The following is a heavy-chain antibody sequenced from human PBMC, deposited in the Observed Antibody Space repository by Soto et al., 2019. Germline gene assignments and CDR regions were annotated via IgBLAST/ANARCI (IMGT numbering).Heavy chain of an antibody. CDR1: GGSISSGDYC. CDR2: IYYSGST. J-gene: IGHJ4*02. CDR3: ARHNWTEFYFDY. D-gene: IGHD1-20*01. V-gene: IGHV4-30-4*01. Sequence: SETLSLTSTVSGGSISSGDYCWSWIRQPPGKGLEWIGYIYYSGSTYYNPSLKSRVTISVDTSKNQFSLKLSSMTAADTAVYYCARHNWTEFYFDYWGQGTLVTVSS.